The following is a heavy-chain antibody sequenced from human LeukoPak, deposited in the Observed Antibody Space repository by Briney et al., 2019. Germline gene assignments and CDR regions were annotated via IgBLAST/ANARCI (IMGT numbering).Heavy chain of an antibody. J-gene: IGHJ4*02. CDR2: IYYSGST. V-gene: IGHV4-59*01. D-gene: IGHD6-6*01. CDR3: ARGPSKRLDY. Sequence: SGTLSLTCTVSGGSISSYHWSWIRQPPGKGLEWIGYIYYSGSTNYNPSLKSRVTISVDTSKNQFSLKLSSVTAADTAVYYCARGPSKRLDYWGQGTLVTVSS. CDR1: GGSISSYH.